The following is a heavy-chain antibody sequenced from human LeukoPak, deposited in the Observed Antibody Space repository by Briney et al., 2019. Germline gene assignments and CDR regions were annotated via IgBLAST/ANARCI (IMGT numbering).Heavy chain of an antibody. CDR2: ISSSSSYI. Sequence: GGSLRLSCAASGFTFSSYSMNWVRQAPGKGLEWVSSISSSSSYIYYADSVKGRFTISRDNAKNSLYLQMNSLRAEDTAVYYCARDLLEGYAGGWFDPWGQGTLVTVSS. V-gene: IGHV3-21*01. D-gene: IGHD5-18*01. J-gene: IGHJ5*02. CDR3: ARDLLEGYAGGWFDP. CDR1: GFTFSSYS.